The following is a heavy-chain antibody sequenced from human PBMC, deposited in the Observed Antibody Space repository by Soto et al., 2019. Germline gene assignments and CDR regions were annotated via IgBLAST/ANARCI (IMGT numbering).Heavy chain of an antibody. CDR1: GGSFSGYY. D-gene: IGHD1-26*01. V-gene: IGHV4-34*01. Sequence: SETLSLTCAVYGGSFSGYYWSWIRQPPGKGLEWIGEINHSGSTNYNPSLKSRVTISVDTSKNQFSLKLSSVTAADTAVYYCARGSRIVGAQKDYWGQGTLVTVSS. CDR2: INHSGST. J-gene: IGHJ4*02. CDR3: ARGSRIVGAQKDY.